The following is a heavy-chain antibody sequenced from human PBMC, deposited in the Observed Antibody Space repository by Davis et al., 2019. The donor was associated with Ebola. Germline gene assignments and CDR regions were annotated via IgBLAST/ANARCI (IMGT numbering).Heavy chain of an antibody. Sequence: GESLKISCAASGFTVSSNYMSWVRQAPGKGLAWVSVIYSGGSHYYADSVKGRFTIYRDNSKKTLYLQMNSLRAEDTAVYYCAREVRPGDAFDIWGQGTMVTVSS. CDR2: IYSGGSH. J-gene: IGHJ3*02. V-gene: IGHV3-53*01. CDR3: AREVRPGDAFDI. CDR1: GFTVSSNY.